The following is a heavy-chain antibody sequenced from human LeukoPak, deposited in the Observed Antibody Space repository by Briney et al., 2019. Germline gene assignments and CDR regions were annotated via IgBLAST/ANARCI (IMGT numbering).Heavy chain of an antibody. Sequence: PSETLSLTCTVSGGSISSGDYYWSWIRQPPGKGLEWIGYIYYSGSTYYNPSLKSRVTISVDTSKNQFSLKLSSVTAADTAVYYCARTLDYGDYGGVDYWGQGTLVTVSS. J-gene: IGHJ4*02. CDR1: GGSISSGDYY. D-gene: IGHD4-17*01. V-gene: IGHV4-30-4*01. CDR3: ARTLDYGDYGGVDY. CDR2: IYYSGST.